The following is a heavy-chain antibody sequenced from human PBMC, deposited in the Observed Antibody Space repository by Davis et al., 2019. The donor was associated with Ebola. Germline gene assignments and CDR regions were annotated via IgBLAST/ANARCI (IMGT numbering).Heavy chain of an antibody. J-gene: IGHJ4*02. Sequence: GESLKISCAASGFTFSSYAMSWVRQAPGKGLEWVSAISGSGGSTYYADSVKGRFTVSRDNSKNTVFLQMNSLTAEDTAVYYCARQYSTVWYHFDYFDYWGQGIPVTVSS. CDR1: GFTFSSYA. V-gene: IGHV3-23*01. CDR2: ISGSGGST. CDR3: ARQYSTVWYHFDYFDY. D-gene: IGHD6-19*01.